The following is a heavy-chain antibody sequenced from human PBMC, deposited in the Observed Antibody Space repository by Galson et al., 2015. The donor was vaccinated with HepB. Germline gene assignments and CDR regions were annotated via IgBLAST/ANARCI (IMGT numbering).Heavy chain of an antibody. CDR3: AAERITMVRGVTGFDY. CDR1: GFTFTSSA. Sequence: SVKVSCKASGFTFTSSAVQWVRQARGQRLEWIGWIVVGSGNTNYAQKFQERVTITRDMSTSTAYMELSSLRSEDTAVYYCAAERITMVRGVTGFDYWGQGTLVTVSS. V-gene: IGHV1-58*01. D-gene: IGHD3-10*01. J-gene: IGHJ4*02. CDR2: IVVGSGNT.